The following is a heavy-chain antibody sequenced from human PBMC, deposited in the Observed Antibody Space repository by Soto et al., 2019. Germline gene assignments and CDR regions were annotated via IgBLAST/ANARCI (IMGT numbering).Heavy chain of an antibody. Sequence: GGSLRLSCAASGFTFSSYGMHWVRQAPGKGLEWVAVISYDGSNKYYADSVKGRFTISRDNSKNTLYLQMNSLRAEDTAVYYCAKDRRTIFGVVHYYYYGMDVWGQGTTVTVSS. CDR2: ISYDGSNK. CDR1: GFTFSSYG. J-gene: IGHJ6*02. V-gene: IGHV3-30*18. CDR3: AKDRRTIFGVVHYYYYGMDV. D-gene: IGHD3-3*01.